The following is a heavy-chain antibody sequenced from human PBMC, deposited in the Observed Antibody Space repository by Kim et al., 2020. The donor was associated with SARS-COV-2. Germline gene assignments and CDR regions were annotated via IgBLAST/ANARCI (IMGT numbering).Heavy chain of an antibody. J-gene: IGHJ4*02. CDR3: ARTWPDYGDYYFDY. D-gene: IGHD4-17*01. V-gene: IGHV4-59*01. Sequence: TPTLKSRVTISVDTSKNQFSLKLSSVTAADTAVYYCARTWPDYGDYYFDYWGQGTLVTVSS.